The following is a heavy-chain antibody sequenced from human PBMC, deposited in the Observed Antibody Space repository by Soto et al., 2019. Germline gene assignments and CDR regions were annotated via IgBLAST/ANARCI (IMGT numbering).Heavy chain of an antibody. CDR3: ARSRSCSSTSCPYYFDY. D-gene: IGHD2-2*01. CDR1: GYTFTSYA. Sequence: QVQLVQYGAEVKKPGASVKVSCKASGYTFTSYAMHWVRQAPGQRLEWMGWINAGNGNTKYSQKFQGRVTITRDTSASTAYMELSSLRSEDTAVYYCARSRSCSSTSCPYYFDYWGQGTLVTVSS. V-gene: IGHV1-3*01. J-gene: IGHJ4*02. CDR2: INAGNGNT.